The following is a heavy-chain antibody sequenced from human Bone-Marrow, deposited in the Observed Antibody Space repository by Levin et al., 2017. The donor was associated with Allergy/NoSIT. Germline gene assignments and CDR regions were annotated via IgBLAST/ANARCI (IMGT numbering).Heavy chain of an antibody. CDR1: EFIFNYYW. V-gene: IGHV3-7*01. D-gene: IGHD3-10*01. CDR3: ARVSYYGSGSSYYYGVDV. Sequence: AGGSLSLSCVASEFIFNYYWMSWVRQAPGKGLEWVGNIKQDGSEKYYLDSVKGRFTISRDNAKNSLYLQMNSLRVEDTAVYYCARVSYYGSGSSYYYGVDVWGQGTTVTVSS. CDR2: IKQDGSEK. J-gene: IGHJ6*02.